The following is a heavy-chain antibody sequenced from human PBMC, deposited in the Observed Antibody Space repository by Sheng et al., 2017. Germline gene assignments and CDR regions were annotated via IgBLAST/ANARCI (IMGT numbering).Heavy chain of an antibody. CDR3: ARGRQDYYDSSGYDWVDY. D-gene: IGHD3-22*01. Sequence: QVQLQQWGAGLLKPSETLSLTCAVYGGSFSGYYWSWIRQPPGKGLEWIGEINHSGSTNYNPSLKSRVTISVDTSKNQFSLKLSSVTAADTAVYYCARGRQDYYDSSGYDWVDYWGQGTLVTVSS. CDR1: GGSFSGYY. V-gene: IGHV4-34*01. J-gene: IGHJ4*02. CDR2: INHSGST.